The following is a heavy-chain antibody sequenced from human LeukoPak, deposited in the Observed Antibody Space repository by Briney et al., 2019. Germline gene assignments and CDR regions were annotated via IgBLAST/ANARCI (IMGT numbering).Heavy chain of an antibody. V-gene: IGHV4-39*07. CDR2: IYSSGST. J-gene: IGHJ6*03. CDR3: ARGGSGSGYEWNYYYYYMDV. D-gene: IGHD5-12*01. CDR1: GGSISGSSYY. Sequence: SETLSLTCTVSGGSISGSSYYWGWIRQPPGKGLEWIGSIYSSGSTYYNPSLKSRITISVDTSKNQFSLKLSSVAAADTAVYYCARGGSGSGYEWNYYYYYMDVWGKGTTVTISS.